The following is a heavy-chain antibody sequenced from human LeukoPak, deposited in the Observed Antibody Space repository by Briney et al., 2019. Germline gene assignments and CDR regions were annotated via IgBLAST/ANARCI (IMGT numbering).Heavy chain of an antibody. CDR2: ISSSGSTI. CDR1: GFTFSSYE. Sequence: QSGGSLRLSCAASGFTFSSYEMNWVRQAPGKGLEWVSYISSSGSTIYYADSVKGRFTISRDNAKNSLYLQMNSLRAEDTAVYYCAKSQPSCSGGSCYSGLDPWGQGTLVTVSS. D-gene: IGHD2-15*01. V-gene: IGHV3-48*03. CDR3: AKSQPSCSGGSCYSGLDP. J-gene: IGHJ5*02.